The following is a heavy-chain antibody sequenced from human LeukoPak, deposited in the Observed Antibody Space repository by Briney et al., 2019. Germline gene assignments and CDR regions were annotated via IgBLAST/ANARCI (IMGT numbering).Heavy chain of an antibody. D-gene: IGHD2-21*01. J-gene: IGHJ4*02. Sequence: PGGSLRLSCAASGFTFSSYWMNWVRQAPGKGLEWVSSISSSGTYIYFADSVKGRFTISRDNAKNSLYLQMNSLRAEDTALYYCAREQSYSEEIVVVNPPFDYWGQGTLVTVSS. CDR3: AREQSYSEEIVVVNPPFDY. V-gene: IGHV3-21*01. CDR2: ISSSGTYI. CDR1: GFTFSSYW.